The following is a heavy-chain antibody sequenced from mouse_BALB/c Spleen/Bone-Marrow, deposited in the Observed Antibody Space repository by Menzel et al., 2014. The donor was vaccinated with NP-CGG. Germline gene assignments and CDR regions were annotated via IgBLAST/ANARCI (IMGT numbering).Heavy chain of an antibody. CDR3: ARRWDVYYFDY. J-gene: IGHJ2*01. CDR1: GFDFSRYW. V-gene: IGHV4-1*02. D-gene: IGHD4-1*01. CDR2: INPDSSTI. Sequence: EVKLQESGGGLVQPGGSLKLSCAASGFDFSRYWMSWVRQAPGKGLKWIGEINPDSSTINYTPSLKDKFIISRDNAKNTLSLQMRKVRSEDTALYDCARRWDVYYFDYWGQGTTLTGPS.